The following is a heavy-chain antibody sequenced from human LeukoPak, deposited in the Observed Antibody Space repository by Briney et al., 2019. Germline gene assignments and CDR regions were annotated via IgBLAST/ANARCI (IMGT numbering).Heavy chain of an antibody. V-gene: IGHV3-7*01. J-gene: IGHJ4*02. CDR3: ARDRGSSGWYEFDY. D-gene: IGHD6-19*01. Sequence: GGSLRIPCAASGFTSSNYWMSWVRQAPGKGLEWVANIKQDGSEKHYVDSVKGRFTISRDNAKNSLYLQMNSLRAEDTAVYYCARDRGSSGWYEFDYWGQGTLVTVSS. CDR2: IKQDGSEK. CDR1: GFTSSNYW.